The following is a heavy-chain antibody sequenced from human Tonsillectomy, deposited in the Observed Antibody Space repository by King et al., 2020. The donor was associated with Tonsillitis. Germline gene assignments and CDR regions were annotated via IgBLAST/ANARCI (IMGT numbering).Heavy chain of an antibody. V-gene: IGHV3-49*03. CDR3: TRVVGPAIIVVAPVDY. J-gene: IGHJ4*02. D-gene: IGHD3-22*01. CDR2: IRSKAYGGTT. CDR1: GFTFGDYA. Sequence: VQLVESGGGLVQPGRSLRLSCTASGFTFGDYAMSWFRQAPGKGLEWVGFIRSKAYGGTTEYAASVKGRFTISRDDSKSIAYLQMNSLKTEDTAVYFCTRVVGPAIIVVAPVDYWGQGTLVTVSS.